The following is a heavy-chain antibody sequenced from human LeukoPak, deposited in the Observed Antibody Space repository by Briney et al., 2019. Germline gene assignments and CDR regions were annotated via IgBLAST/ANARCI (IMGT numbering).Heavy chain of an antibody. CDR3: ARTPNYSAAFDI. Sequence: PGGSLRLSCAASGFTFSSYAMHWVRQAPGKGLEWVAVISYDGSNKYYADSVKGRFTISRDNSKNTLYLQMNSLRAEDTAVYYCARTPNYSAAFDIWGQGTMVTVSS. V-gene: IGHV3-30-3*01. CDR1: GFTFSSYA. J-gene: IGHJ3*02. CDR2: ISYDGSNK. D-gene: IGHD1-7*01.